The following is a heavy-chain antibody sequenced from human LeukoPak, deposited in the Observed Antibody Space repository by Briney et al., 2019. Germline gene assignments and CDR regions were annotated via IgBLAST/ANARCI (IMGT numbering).Heavy chain of an antibody. D-gene: IGHD6-13*01. J-gene: IGHJ4*02. Sequence: GRSLRLSCAASGFTFDDYAMHWVRQAPGKGLEWVSGISWNSGSIGYADSVKGRFTISRDNAKNTVFLQMNSLRADDTALYYCVRGQATAWGLDYWGQGTLVTVSS. CDR2: ISWNSGSI. CDR1: GFTFDDYA. V-gene: IGHV3-9*01. CDR3: VRGQATAWGLDY.